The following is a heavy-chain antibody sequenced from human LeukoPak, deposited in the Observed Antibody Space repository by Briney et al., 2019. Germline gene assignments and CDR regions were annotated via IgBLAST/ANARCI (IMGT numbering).Heavy chain of an antibody. D-gene: IGHD6-13*01. CDR3: ARGVRGKAAGILVYYYYYYMDV. J-gene: IGHJ6*03. CDR1: GYTFTSYD. CDR2: MNPNSGNT. Sequence: GASVKVSCKASGYTFTSYDINWVRQATGQGLEWMGWMNPNSGNTGYAQKFQGRVTMTRNTSISTAYMELSSLRSEDTAVYYCARGVRGKAAGILVYYYYYYMDVWGKGTTVTISS. V-gene: IGHV1-8*01.